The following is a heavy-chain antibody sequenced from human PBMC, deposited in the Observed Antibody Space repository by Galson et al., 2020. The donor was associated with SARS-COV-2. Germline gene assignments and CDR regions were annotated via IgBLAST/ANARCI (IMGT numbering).Heavy chain of an antibody. Sequence: GESLKISCKGSGYSFTSYWIGWVRQMPGKGLEWMGIIYPGDSDTRYSPSFQGQVTISANKSISTAYLQWSSLKASDTAMYYCARLGSYCGGDCYQPGYWGQGTLVTVSS. CDR3: ARLGSYCGGDCYQPGY. D-gene: IGHD2-21*02. J-gene: IGHJ4*02. CDR1: GYSFTSYW. CDR2: IYPGDSDT. V-gene: IGHV5-51*01.